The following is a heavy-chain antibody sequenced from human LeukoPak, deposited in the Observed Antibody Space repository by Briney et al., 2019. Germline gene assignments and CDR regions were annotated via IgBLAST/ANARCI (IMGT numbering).Heavy chain of an antibody. V-gene: IGHV4-34*01. CDR2: INHSGST. J-gene: IGHJ3*02. D-gene: IGHD6-19*01. CDR1: GGSFSGYY. CDR3: ARERAGGVAGNAFDI. Sequence: SETLSLTCAVYGGSFSGYYWSWIRQPPGKGLEWIGEINHSGSTNYNPSLKSRVTISVDTSKNQFSLKLSSVTAADTAVYYRARERAGGVAGNAFDIWGQGTMVTVSS.